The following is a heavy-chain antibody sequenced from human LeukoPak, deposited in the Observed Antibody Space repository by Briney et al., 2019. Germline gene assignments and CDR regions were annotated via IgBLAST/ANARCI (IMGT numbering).Heavy chain of an antibody. CDR3: AKDLRWALDY. V-gene: IGHV3-30*18. CDR2: ISYDGSNK. J-gene: IGHJ4*02. D-gene: IGHD4-23*01. Sequence: PGGSLRLSCAASGFTFSSYGMHWVRQAPGKGLEWVAVISYDGSNKYYADSVKGRFTISRDNSKNTLYLQMNSLRAEDTAVYYCAKDLRWALDYWGQGTLVTVSS. CDR1: GFTFSSYG.